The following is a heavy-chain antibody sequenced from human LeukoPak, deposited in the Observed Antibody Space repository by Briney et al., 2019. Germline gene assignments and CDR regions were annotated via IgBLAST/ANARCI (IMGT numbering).Heavy chain of an antibody. CDR2: IVVGSGNT. Sequence: ASVKVSCKASGYTFTSYDINWVRQARGQRLEWIGWIVVGSGNTNYAQKFQERVTITRDMSTSTAYMELSSLRSEDTAVYYCAAGDSGSYYYYYYYGMDVWGQGTTVTVSS. D-gene: IGHD1-26*01. J-gene: IGHJ6*02. V-gene: IGHV1-58*02. CDR1: GYTFTSYD. CDR3: AAGDSGSYYYYYYYGMDV.